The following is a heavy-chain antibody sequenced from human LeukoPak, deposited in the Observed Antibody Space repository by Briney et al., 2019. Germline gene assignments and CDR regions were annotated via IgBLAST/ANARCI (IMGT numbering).Heavy chain of an antibody. CDR2: IYYSGST. D-gene: IGHD3-10*02. CDR3: ARSTGSTMFIDY. CDR1: GGSISPYY. J-gene: IGHJ4*02. V-gene: IGHV4-59*01. Sequence: SETLSLTCTVSGGSISPYYWSWIRQPPGKGLEWLGYIYYSGSTEYKPPLNSRVAISVDTTKNQFSLRLCSVTAADTAVYYCARSTGSTMFIDYWGQGTLVTVSS.